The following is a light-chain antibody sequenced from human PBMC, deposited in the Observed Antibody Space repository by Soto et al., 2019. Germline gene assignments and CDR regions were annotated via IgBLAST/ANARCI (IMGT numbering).Light chain of an antibody. CDR1: SSNIGTNS. J-gene: IGLJ1*01. Sequence: QSVRTQPPSASATPGQMVTISCSGGSSNIGTNSVNWYQQLPGRAPKLLIYNNDLRPSGVPDRFSGSKSGTSASLAISGLQSEDEADYYCAAWDDSLNGFYVFGIGTKVTVL. CDR2: NND. CDR3: AAWDDSLNGFYV. V-gene: IGLV1-44*01.